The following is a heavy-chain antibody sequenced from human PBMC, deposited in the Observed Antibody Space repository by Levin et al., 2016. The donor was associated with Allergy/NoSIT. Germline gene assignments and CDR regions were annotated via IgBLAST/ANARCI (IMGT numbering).Heavy chain of an antibody. J-gene: IGHJ4*02. CDR2: ISGSGEIT. V-gene: IGHV3-23*01. CDR1: GFTFNNYA. Sequence: GESLKISCAASGFTFNNYAMRWVRQAPGKGLEWVSTISGSGEITTYADSVKGRFTISRDNSKNTLYLQMNSLRVEDTALYYCATGYYSDSGSFYWGQGTLVTVSS. D-gene: IGHD3-10*01. CDR3: ATGYYSDSGSFY.